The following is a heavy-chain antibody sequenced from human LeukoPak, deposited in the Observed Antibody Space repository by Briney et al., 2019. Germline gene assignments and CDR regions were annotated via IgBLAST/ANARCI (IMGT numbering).Heavy chain of an antibody. J-gene: IGHJ4*02. Sequence: GGSLRLSCAVSGITLSNYGTSWVRKAPGKGLEWVAGMSGSGGGTNYADSVKGRFTVSRDNSKNTLYLQMKSLRAEDTAVYFCAKRGVVIRVILVGFYKEAYYFDSWGQGALVTVSS. V-gene: IGHV3-23*01. CDR2: MSGSGGGT. CDR3: AKRGVVIRVILVGFYKEAYYFDS. CDR1: GITLSNYG. D-gene: IGHD3-22*01.